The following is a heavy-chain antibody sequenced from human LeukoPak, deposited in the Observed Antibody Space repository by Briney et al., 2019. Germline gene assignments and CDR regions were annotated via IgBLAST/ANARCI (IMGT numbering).Heavy chain of an antibody. CDR2: IIPIFGTA. CDR1: RGTFSSYA. Sequence: ASVKVSCKAFRGTFSSYAISWVRQAPGEGLEWMGGIIPIFGTANYAQKFQGRVTITADESTSTAYMELSSLRSEDTAVYYCARSNYYGSGSYLFFDYWGQGTLVTVSS. V-gene: IGHV1-69*01. CDR3: ARSNYYGSGSYLFFDY. J-gene: IGHJ4*02. D-gene: IGHD3-10*01.